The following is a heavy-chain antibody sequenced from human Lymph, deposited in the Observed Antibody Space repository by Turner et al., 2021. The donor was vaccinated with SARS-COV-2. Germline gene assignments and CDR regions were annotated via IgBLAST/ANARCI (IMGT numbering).Heavy chain of an antibody. Sequence: EVQLVESEGGLVQPGGSLRLSCAASGFTFSYYWMSWVRQAPGKGLEWVANIKQDGSEKYYVDSVKGRFTISRDNAKNSLFLQMNSLRAEDTAVYYCARMGSSSWYFDYWGHGTLVTVSS. CDR3: ARMGSSSWYFDY. V-gene: IGHV3-7*01. CDR1: GFTFSYYW. D-gene: IGHD1-26*01. CDR2: IKQDGSEK. J-gene: IGHJ4*01.